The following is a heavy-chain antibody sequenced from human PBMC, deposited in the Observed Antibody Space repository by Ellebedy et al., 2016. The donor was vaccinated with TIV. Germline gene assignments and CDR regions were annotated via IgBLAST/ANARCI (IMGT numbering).Heavy chain of an antibody. Sequence: GESLKISXAASGFTFSSYGMHWVRQAPGKGLEWVAVISYDGSNKYYADSVKGRFTNSRDNSKNTLYLQMNSLRAEDTAVYYCAKGQGSGLDYWGQGTLVTVSS. D-gene: IGHD2-15*01. CDR3: AKGQGSGLDY. CDR1: GFTFSSYG. CDR2: ISYDGSNK. V-gene: IGHV3-30*18. J-gene: IGHJ4*02.